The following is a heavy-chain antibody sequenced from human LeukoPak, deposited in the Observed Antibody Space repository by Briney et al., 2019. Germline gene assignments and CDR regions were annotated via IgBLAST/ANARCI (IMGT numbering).Heavy chain of an antibody. CDR2: IYPDDSDT. CDR3: ARRGDSDFRID. D-gene: IGHD2-21*02. V-gene: IGHV5-51*01. J-gene: IGHJ4*02. CDR1: RHSFHSRW. Sequence: GESLKISCKGPRHSFHSRWIGWVRQMPGKGLEWMGIIYPDDSDTRYSPPFQGQVTISADKSISTAYLQWNSLEASDSAIYYCARRGDSDFRIDWGQGTLVTVSS.